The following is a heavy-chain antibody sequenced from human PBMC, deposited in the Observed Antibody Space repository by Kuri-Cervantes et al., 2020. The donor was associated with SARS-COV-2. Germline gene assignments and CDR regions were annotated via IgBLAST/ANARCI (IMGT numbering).Heavy chain of an antibody. CDR3: ATPAGGHDYSNYAY. D-gene: IGHD4-11*01. CDR1: GGTFSSYA. J-gene: IGHJ4*02. V-gene: IGHV1-69*13. Sequence: SVKVSCKASGGTFSSYAISWVRQAPGQGLEWMGGIIPIFGKANYAQKFQGRVTITADESTSTAYMELSSLRSEDTALYYCATPAGGHDYSNYAYWGQGTLVTVSS. CDR2: IIPIFGKA.